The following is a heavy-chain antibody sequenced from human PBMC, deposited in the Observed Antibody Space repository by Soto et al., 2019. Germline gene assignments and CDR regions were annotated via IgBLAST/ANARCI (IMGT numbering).Heavy chain of an antibody. Sequence: QVQLQESGPGLVKPSQTLSLTCTVSGGSISSGGYYWSWIRQHPGKGLEWIGYIYYSGSTYYNPSLKSRVTISVDTSKNQFSLKLSSVTAADTAVYYCARTPRIAAAGPVYWYGKDVWGQGTTVTVSS. J-gene: IGHJ6*02. V-gene: IGHV4-31*03. CDR3: ARTPRIAAAGPVYWYGKDV. CDR1: GGSISSGGYY. CDR2: IYYSGST. D-gene: IGHD6-13*01.